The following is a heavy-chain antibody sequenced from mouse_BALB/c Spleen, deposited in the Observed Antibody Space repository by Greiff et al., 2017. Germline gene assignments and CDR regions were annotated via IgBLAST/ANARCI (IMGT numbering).Heavy chain of an antibody. CDR1: GFTFSSFG. J-gene: IGHJ4*01. V-gene: IGHV5-17*02. CDR2: ISSGSSTI. CDR3: ARPSVYYAMDY. Sequence: EVQGVESGGGLVQPGGSRKLSCAASGFTFSSFGMHWVRQAPEKGLEWVAYISSGSSTIYYADTVKGRFTMSRDNPKNTLFLQMTSLRSEDTAMYYCARPSVYYAMDYWGQGTSVTVSS. D-gene: IGHD3-1*01.